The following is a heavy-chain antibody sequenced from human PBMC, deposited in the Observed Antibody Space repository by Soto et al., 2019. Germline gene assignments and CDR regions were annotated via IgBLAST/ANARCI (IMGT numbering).Heavy chain of an antibody. D-gene: IGHD4-17*01. J-gene: IGHJ3*02. CDR2: IYYSGST. CDR3: ARRYGDAFDI. Sequence: QVQLQESGPGLVKPSETLSLTCTVSGGSISSYYWSWIRQPPGKGLEWIGYIYYSGSTNYNPSLXGXAXIXXDTSKSQFSLKLSSVTAADTAVYYCARRYGDAFDIWGQGTMVTVSS. CDR1: GGSISSYY. V-gene: IGHV4-59*08.